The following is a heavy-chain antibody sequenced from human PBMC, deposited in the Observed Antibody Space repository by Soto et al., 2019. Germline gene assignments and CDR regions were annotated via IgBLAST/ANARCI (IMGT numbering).Heavy chain of an antibody. CDR2: IYYSGST. Sequence: PWETLSLTCTVSGGSISSYYWSWIQQPPGKGLEWIGYIYYSGSTNYNPSLTSRVSVSVDTSKNEFSLKLRSVTAADTAVYYCARQPTTGDTDLWFDPWGQGTLVTVSS. V-gene: IGHV4-59*08. CDR1: GGSISSYY. CDR3: ARQPTTGDTDLWFDP. J-gene: IGHJ5*02. D-gene: IGHD2-21*01.